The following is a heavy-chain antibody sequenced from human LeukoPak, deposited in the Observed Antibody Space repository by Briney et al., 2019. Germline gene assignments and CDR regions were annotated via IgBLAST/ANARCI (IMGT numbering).Heavy chain of an antibody. CDR2: IYWDDDK. V-gene: IGHV2-5*02. D-gene: IGHD3-3*01. Sequence: SGPTLVNPPQTLTLTCTFSGFSLRTRGVGVGWIRQPPGKALEWLSLIYWDDDKRYSPSLKSRLTITKDTSKNQVVLTMTNMDPVDTATYYCAHRQPITYYDFWSGYTQVWFDPWGQGTLVTVSS. CDR1: GFSLRTRGVG. J-gene: IGHJ5*02. CDR3: AHRQPITYYDFWSGYTQVWFDP.